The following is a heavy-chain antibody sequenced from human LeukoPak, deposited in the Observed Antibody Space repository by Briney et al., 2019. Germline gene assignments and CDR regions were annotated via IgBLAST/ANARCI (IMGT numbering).Heavy chain of an antibody. Sequence: QPGGSLRLSCAASGCTFSSYAMSWVRQAPGKGLEWVSAISGSGGSTYYADSVKGRFTISRDNSKNTLYLQMNSLRAEDTALYYCARAYCSSTSCYGDYYYYYYMDVWGKGTTVTVSS. CDR2: ISGSGGST. D-gene: IGHD2-2*01. J-gene: IGHJ6*03. CDR1: GCTFSSYA. V-gene: IGHV3-23*01. CDR3: ARAYCSSTSCYGDYYYYYYMDV.